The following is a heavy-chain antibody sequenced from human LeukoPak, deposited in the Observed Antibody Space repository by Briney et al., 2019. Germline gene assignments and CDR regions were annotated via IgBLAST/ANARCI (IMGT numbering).Heavy chain of an antibody. Sequence: SETLSLTCTVSGASISSSTYYWGWIRQPPGKGLEWIGSIYYSGSTYYNPSLKSRVTISVDTSKNQFSLKLSSVTAADTALYYCARKRWGFPIDYWGQGTLVTVSS. V-gene: IGHV4-39*01. CDR3: ARKRWGFPIDY. D-gene: IGHD5-24*01. CDR2: IYYSGST. CDR1: GASISSSTYY. J-gene: IGHJ4*02.